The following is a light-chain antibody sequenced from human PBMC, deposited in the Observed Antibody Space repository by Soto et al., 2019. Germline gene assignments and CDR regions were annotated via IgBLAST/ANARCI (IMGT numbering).Light chain of an antibody. V-gene: IGKV1-39*01. J-gene: IGKJ2*01. CDR2: AAS. CDR3: QQSYSTSMYT. CDR1: QSISSY. Sequence: DIQMTQSPSSLSASVGDRVTITCRASQSISSYLNWYQQKPGKAPKLLIYAASSLQSGVPSRFSGSGSGTDFTLTISSLHPEDFATYYCQQSYSTSMYTFGQGTKLEIK.